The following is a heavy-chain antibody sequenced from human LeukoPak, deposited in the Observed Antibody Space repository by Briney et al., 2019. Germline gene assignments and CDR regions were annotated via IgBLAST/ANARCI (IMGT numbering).Heavy chain of an antibody. CDR2: ISTYNGNT. J-gene: IGHJ3*02. CDR3: ARDPCSGGSCHDAFDI. V-gene: IGHV1-18*01. CDR1: GYTFTSYG. Sequence: ASAKVSCKASGYTFTSYGISWVRQAPGQGLEWMGWISTYNGNTNSAQKLQGRVTMTTDTSTSTAHMELRSLRSDDTAVYYCARDPCSGGSCHDAFDIWGQGTTVTVSS. D-gene: IGHD2-15*01.